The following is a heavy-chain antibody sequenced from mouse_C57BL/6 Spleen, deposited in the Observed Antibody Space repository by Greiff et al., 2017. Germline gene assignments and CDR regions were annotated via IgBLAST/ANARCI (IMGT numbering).Heavy chain of an antibody. J-gene: IGHJ2*01. CDR1: GYTFTSYW. CDR2: IYPNSGST. V-gene: IGHV1-64*01. D-gene: IGHD4-1*01. Sequence: QVQLQQPGAELVKPGASVKLSCKASGYTFTSYWMHWVKQRPGQGLEWIGMIYPNSGSTNYNEKFKSKATLTVDKSSSTAYMQLSSLTSEGSAGYYCARRGLGQGNLDCWGQGTTLTVSS. CDR3: ARRGLGQGNLDC.